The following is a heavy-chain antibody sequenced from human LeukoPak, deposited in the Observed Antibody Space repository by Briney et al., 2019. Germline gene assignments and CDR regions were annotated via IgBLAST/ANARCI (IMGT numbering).Heavy chain of an antibody. Sequence: QTGGSLTLSCAASGFPFSGYGMNWVRQAPGKALVWVAFIRNDGSNKYYVDSVKDRFTISRDNSKNTLYLQMDSLRAEDTAVYYCAKKGHDNSGLFDYWGQGTLVTVSS. CDR3: AKKGHDNSGLFDY. J-gene: IGHJ4*02. V-gene: IGHV3-30*02. D-gene: IGHD5-12*01. CDR1: GFPFSGYG. CDR2: IRNDGSNK.